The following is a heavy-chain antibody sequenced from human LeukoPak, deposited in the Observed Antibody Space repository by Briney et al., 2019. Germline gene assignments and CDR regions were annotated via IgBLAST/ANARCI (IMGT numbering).Heavy chain of an antibody. Sequence: SETLSLTCTVSGGSISSYHWSWIRQPAGKGLEWIGRIYTSGSTNYNPSLKSRVTMSVDTSKNQFSLKLSSVTAADTAVYYCARVPQPESDYYGMDVWGQGTTVTVSS. CDR2: IYTSGST. CDR3: ARVPQPESDYYGMDV. V-gene: IGHV4-4*07. CDR1: GGSISSYH. J-gene: IGHJ6*02.